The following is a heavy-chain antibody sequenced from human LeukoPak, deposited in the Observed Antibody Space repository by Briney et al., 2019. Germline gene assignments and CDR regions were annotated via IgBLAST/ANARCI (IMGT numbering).Heavy chain of an antibody. V-gene: IGHV1-18*01. CDR2: ISTYNAKT. J-gene: IGHJ4*02. Sequence: ASVKVSCKASGYTFTSYGIRWVRQAPGQGLEWMGWISTYNAKTTYAQKVQGRVTMTTDTSTSTAYMELRSLRSDDTAVYYCAREPLQLEHLYYFDYWGQGTLVTVSS. CDR3: AREPLQLEHLYYFDY. D-gene: IGHD1-1*01. CDR1: GYTFTSYG.